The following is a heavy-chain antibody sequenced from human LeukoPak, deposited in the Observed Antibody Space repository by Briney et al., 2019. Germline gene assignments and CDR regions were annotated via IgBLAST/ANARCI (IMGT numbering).Heavy chain of an antibody. J-gene: IGHJ6*02. Sequence: GRSLRLSCAGAGFSFSSYGMHWIRQSPGKGLEWVAVISYDGGTKFYGDSVKGRFTISRDNSKNTLYLQMDSLRAEDTAVYYCARDLVGDYSYYYYYYGMDVWGQGTTVTVSS. CDR1: GFSFSSYG. CDR3: ARDLVGDYSYYYYYYGMDV. V-gene: IGHV3-30*03. D-gene: IGHD4-17*01. CDR2: ISYDGGTK.